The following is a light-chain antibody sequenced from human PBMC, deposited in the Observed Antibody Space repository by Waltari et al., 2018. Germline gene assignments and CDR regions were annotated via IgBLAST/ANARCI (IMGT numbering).Light chain of an antibody. CDR3: SSYTSSNSVL. V-gene: IGLV2-14*03. CDR1: THDDGRYDY. CDR2: DVN. J-gene: IGLJ2*01. Sequence: QSALTQPASVSGSPGQSIAIPCTGTTHDDGRYDYLPWYQQHPGKAPKLMIYDVNRRPSGVSDRFFGSKSGNTASLTISGLQAEDEADYYCSSYTSSNSVLFGGGTHLTVL.